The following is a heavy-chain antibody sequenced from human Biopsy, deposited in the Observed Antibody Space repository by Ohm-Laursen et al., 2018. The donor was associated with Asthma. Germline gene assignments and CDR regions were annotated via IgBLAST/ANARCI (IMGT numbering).Heavy chain of an antibody. CDR1: GFTFSSYA. J-gene: IGHJ4*02. CDR3: AKDKRYSGSYFDY. Sequence: SLRPSCAAFGFTFSSYAMSWVRQAQGKGLEWVSVISGSGGSTYYADSVKGRFTISRDNSKNTLYLQMNSLRAEDTAVYYCAKDKRYSGSYFDYWGQGTPVTVSS. V-gene: IGHV3-23*01. D-gene: IGHD1-26*01. CDR2: ISGSGGST.